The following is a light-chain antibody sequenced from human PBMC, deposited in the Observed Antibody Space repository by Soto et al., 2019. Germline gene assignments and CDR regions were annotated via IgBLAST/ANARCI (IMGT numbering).Light chain of an antibody. Sequence: QLSQYPSTLSASVGDRVSIACRASQSISSWLAWYQQKPGKAPKLLIYKTSSLESGVLSRFSVSGSGTEFTLTIRSLQPDDFAPYYCQQYNIFLAFCGGTKVDIK. J-gene: IGKJ4*01. V-gene: IGKV1-5*03. CDR1: QSISSW. CDR3: QQYNIFLA. CDR2: KTS.